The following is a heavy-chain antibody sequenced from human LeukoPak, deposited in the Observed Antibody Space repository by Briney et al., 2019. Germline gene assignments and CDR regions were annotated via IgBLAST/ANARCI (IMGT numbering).Heavy chain of an antibody. V-gene: IGHV4-59*01. CDR3: ARDHAPGIAVAGTNYFDY. CDR1: GGSISSYY. D-gene: IGHD6-19*01. J-gene: IGHJ4*02. Sequence: SETLSLTCTVSGGSISSYYWSWIRQPPGKGLEWIGYIYYSRSTNYNPSLKSRVTISVDTSKNQFSLKLSSVTAADTAVYYCARDHAPGIAVAGTNYFDYWGQGTLVTVSS. CDR2: IYYSRST.